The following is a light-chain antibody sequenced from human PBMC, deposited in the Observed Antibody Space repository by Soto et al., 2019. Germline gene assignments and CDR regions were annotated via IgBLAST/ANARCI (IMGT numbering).Light chain of an antibody. CDR3: QQLKSYPQST. CDR1: QGISSY. J-gene: IGKJ4*01. CDR2: AVS. V-gene: IGKV1-9*01. Sequence: IQLTQSPSFLSAYVGDRVNITCRASQGISSYLAWYQQKPGKAPKLLIYAVSTLQSGVPSRCSGTEAGTEFTLTISSLQPEDFATYYCQQLKSYPQSTFGGGTKVEIK.